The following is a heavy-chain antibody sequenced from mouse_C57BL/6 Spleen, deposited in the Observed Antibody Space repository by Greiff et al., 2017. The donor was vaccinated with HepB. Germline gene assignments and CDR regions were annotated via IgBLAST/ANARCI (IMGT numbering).Heavy chain of an antibody. V-gene: IGHV1-69*01. CDR1: GYTFTSYW. D-gene: IGHD2-3*01. Sequence: QVQLQQSGAELVMPGASVKLSCKASGYTFTSYWMHWVKQRPGQGLEWIGEIDPSDSYTNYNQKFKGKSTLTVDKSSSTAYMQLSSLTSEDSAVYYCARKSPDGYYWYFDVWGTGTTVTVSS. J-gene: IGHJ1*03. CDR2: IDPSDSYT. CDR3: ARKSPDGYYWYFDV.